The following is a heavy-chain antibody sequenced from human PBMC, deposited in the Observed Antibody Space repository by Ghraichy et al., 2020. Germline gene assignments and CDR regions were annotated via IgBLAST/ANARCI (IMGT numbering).Heavy chain of an antibody. J-gene: IGHJ6*02. CDR1: GFTFSSYG. Sequence: GGSLRLSCAASGFTFSSYGMHWVRQAPGKGLEWVAVISYDGSNKYYADSVKGRFTISRDNSKNTLYLQMNSLRAEDTAVYYCANLYHSSSWFAPYFAVGMDVWGQGTTVTVSS. CDR3: ANLYHSSSWFAPYFAVGMDV. D-gene: IGHD6-13*01. CDR2: ISYDGSNK. V-gene: IGHV3-30*18.